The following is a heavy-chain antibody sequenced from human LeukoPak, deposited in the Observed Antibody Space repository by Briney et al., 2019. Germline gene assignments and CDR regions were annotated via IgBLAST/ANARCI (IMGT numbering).Heavy chain of an antibody. Sequence: SETLSLTCTVSGGSISSYYWSWIRQPPGKGLEWIGYIYYSGSTNYNPSLKRRVTISVDTSKNQFSLKLSSVTAAHTAVYYCARQSGGKYYYYGMDVWGQGTTVTVSS. CDR1: GGSISSYY. CDR2: IYYSGST. J-gene: IGHJ6*02. V-gene: IGHV4-59*08. CDR3: ARQSGGKYYYYGMDV. D-gene: IGHD4-23*01.